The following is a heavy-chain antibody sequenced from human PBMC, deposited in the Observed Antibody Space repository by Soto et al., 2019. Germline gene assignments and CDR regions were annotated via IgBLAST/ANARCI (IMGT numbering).Heavy chain of an antibody. V-gene: IGHV4-4*07. D-gene: IGHD3-22*01. CDR1: GGSISGYF. CDR2: IYSSGST. J-gene: IGHJ3*02. Sequence: QVQLEESGPGLVKPSETLSLTCTVSGGSISGYFWSWIRQPAGKGLDWIGRIYSSGSTNYNPSLNSRITMSVDTSKKQFSLKLSSVSAADTAVYYCARAYDSNGNHAFDIWGQGTLVTVSS. CDR3: ARAYDSNGNHAFDI.